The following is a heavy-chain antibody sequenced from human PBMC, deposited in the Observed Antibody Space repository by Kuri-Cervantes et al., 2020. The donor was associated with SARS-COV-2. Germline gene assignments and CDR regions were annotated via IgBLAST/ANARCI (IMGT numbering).Heavy chain of an antibody. CDR2: VYSTGTT. CDR3: ARRDGYNWKIFSY. J-gene: IGHJ4*02. Sequence: SETLSLTCSVSGASISIYYWSWIRQPAGKGLEWIGRVYSTGTTDYNPSLKSRVTMSVDTSKSQFSLNLTSVTAADTAVYYCARRDGYNWKIFSYWGQGTLVTVSS. D-gene: IGHD5-24*01. CDR1: GASISIYY. V-gene: IGHV4-4*07.